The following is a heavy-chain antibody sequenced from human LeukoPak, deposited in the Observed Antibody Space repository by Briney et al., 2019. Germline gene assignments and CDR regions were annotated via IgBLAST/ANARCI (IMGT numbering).Heavy chain of an antibody. V-gene: IGHV4-61*01. CDR2: IYYSGST. D-gene: IGHD4-17*01. CDR3: AREDGDYGGGDAFDI. CDR1: GGSVSSGSYY. J-gene: IGHJ3*02. Sequence: PSETLSLTCTVSGGSVSSGSYYWSWIRQPPGKGLEWIGYIYYSGSTNYNPSLKSRVTISVDTSKNQFSLKLSSVTAADTAVYYCAREDGDYGGGDAFDIWGQGTMATVSS.